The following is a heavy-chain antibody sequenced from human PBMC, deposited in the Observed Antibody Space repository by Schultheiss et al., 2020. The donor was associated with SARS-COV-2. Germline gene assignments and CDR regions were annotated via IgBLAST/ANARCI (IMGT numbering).Heavy chain of an antibody. J-gene: IGHJ6*02. CDR1: GFTFSSYW. CDR3: ARALTTVTTPGYYYGMDV. CDR2: IKQDGSEK. Sequence: GESLKISCAASGFTFSSYWMTWVRQAPGKGLEWVANIKQDGSEKYYVDSVKGRFTISRDNAKNSLYLQMNSLRAEDTAVYYCARALTTVTTPGYYYGMDVWGQGTTVTVSS. V-gene: IGHV3-7*01. D-gene: IGHD4-11*01.